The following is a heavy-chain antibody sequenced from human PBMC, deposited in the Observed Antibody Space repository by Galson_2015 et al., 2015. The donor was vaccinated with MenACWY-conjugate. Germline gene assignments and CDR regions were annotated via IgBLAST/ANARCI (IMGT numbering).Heavy chain of an antibody. CDR1: GFTFSSYW. Sequence: SLRLSCAASGFTFSSYWMSWVRQAPGKGLEWVANIKRDGSEKYYVDSVKGRFTISRDNAKNSLYLQMNSLRAEDTAVYYCAREYKGTEQWLFDFDYWGQRTLVTVSS. J-gene: IGHJ4*02. D-gene: IGHD6-19*01. V-gene: IGHV3-7*03. CDR2: IKRDGSEK. CDR3: AREYKGTEQWLFDFDY.